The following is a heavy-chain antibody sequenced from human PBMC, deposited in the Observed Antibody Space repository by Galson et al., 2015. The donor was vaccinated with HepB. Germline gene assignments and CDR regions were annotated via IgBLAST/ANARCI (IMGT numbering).Heavy chain of an antibody. CDR2: IKQDGREK. V-gene: IGHV3-7*01. CDR1: GFNSSLFW. D-gene: IGHD1-26*01. CDR3: ARSSGGYFDS. Sequence: SLRLSCAGSGFNSSLFWVSWVRQAPGKGLEWVANIKQDGREKYYVGPVKGRFTISRDNAGNSLYLQMNSLRGEDTALYYCARSSGGYFDSWGQGILVTVSS. J-gene: IGHJ4*02.